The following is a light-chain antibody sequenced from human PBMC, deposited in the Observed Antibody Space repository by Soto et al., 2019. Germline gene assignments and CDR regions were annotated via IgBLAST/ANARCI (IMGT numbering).Light chain of an antibody. CDR2: DVR. CDR1: SSDVGYYNY. Sequence: QSALTQPASVSGSPGQPITISCTGTSSDVGYYNYVSWYQQHPGKAPKLMIYDVRNRPSGVSNRFSGSKSGNTASLTISGLQAEDEADYYCSSYTSSSTYVFGTGTKVTVL. J-gene: IGLJ1*01. V-gene: IGLV2-14*03. CDR3: SSYTSSSTYV.